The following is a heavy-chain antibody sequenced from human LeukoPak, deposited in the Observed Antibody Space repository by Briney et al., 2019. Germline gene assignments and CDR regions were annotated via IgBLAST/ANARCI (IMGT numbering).Heavy chain of an antibody. J-gene: IGHJ4*02. CDR3: ASPGAYY. V-gene: IGHV3-64*01. Sequence: EVQLVESGGGLVQPCGSLRLSCAASGFTFSSYAMHWVRQAPGKGLEYVSAISSNGGSTYYANSVKGRFTISRDNSKNTLYLQMSSLRTEDMAVYYCASPGAYYWGQGTLVTVSS. CDR1: GFTFSSYA. CDR2: ISSNGGST.